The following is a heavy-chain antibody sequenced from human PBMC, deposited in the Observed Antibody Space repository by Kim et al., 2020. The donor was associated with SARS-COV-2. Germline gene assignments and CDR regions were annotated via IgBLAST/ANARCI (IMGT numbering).Heavy chain of an antibody. Sequence: SETLSLTCTVSGGSISSSSYYWGWIRQPPGKGLEWIGSIYYSGSTYYNPSLKSRVTISVDTSKNQFSLKLSSVTAADTAVYYCARVGSGSYYNNPYWYFDLWGRGTLGTVSS. CDR3: ARVGSGSYYNNPYWYFDL. V-gene: IGHV4-39*01. CDR1: GGSISSSSYY. D-gene: IGHD3-10*01. J-gene: IGHJ2*01. CDR2: IYYSGST.